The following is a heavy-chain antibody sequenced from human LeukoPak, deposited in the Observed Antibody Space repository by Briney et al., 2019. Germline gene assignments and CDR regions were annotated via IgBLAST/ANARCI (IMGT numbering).Heavy chain of an antibody. D-gene: IGHD2-15*01. CDR3: AKGSANARPYYFDY. CDR1: GFTFSSYA. V-gene: IGHV3-23*01. Sequence: AGGSLRLSCAASGFTFSSYAMSWVRQGPGKELEWVAAITGSSDSTYHADSVKGRFTISRDNSKNTLFLQMNSLRAEDTAVYYCAKGSANARPYYFDYWGQGTLVTVSS. CDR2: ITGSSDST. J-gene: IGHJ4*02.